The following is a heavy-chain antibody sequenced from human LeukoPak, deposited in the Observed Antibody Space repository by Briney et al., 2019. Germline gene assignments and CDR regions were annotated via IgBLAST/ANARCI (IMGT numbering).Heavy chain of an antibody. CDR3: AREGDYDFWSGYRPYYFDY. Sequence: GGSLRLSCEMSGIAFSKYGMFWVRQAPGKGLEWVAFIRYDGSDKYYADSVKGRFTISRDNSKNTLYLQMNSLRAEDTAVYYCAREGDYDFWSGYRPYYFDYWGQGTLVTVSS. CDR2: IRYDGSDK. V-gene: IGHV3-30*02. CDR1: GIAFSKYG. D-gene: IGHD3-3*01. J-gene: IGHJ4*02.